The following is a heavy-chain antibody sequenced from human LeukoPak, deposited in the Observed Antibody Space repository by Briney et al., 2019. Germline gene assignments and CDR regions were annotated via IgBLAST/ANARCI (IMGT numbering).Heavy chain of an antibody. Sequence: ASVKVSCKASGYTFTSYGISWVRQAPGQGLEWMGWISAYNGNTNYAQKLQGRVTMTTDTSTSTAYMELRSLRSDDAAVYYCARGPLITMIVVDPFDYWGQGTLVTVSS. D-gene: IGHD3-22*01. J-gene: IGHJ4*02. CDR2: ISAYNGNT. CDR3: ARGPLITMIVVDPFDY. V-gene: IGHV1-18*01. CDR1: GYTFTSYG.